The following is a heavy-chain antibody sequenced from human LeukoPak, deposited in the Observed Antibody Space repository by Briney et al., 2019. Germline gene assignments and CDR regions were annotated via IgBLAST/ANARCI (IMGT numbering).Heavy chain of an antibody. Sequence: GGSLRLSCAASGFTVSSNYMSWVRQAPGKGLEWVSVIYSGGSTYYADSVKGRFTISRDNSKNTLYLQMNSLRAEDTAVYYCARAVTPSRHWFDPWGQGTLVTVSS. CDR3: ARAVTPSRHWFDP. CDR2: IYSGGST. J-gene: IGHJ5*02. D-gene: IGHD4-11*01. V-gene: IGHV3-53*01. CDR1: GFTVSSNY.